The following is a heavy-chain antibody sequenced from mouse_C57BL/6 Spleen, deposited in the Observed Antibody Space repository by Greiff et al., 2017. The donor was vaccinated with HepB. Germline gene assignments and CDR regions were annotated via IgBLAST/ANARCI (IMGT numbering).Heavy chain of an antibody. D-gene: IGHD2-4*01. V-gene: IGHV1-18*01. Sequence: EVQLQQSGPELVKPGASVKIPCKASGYTFTDYNMDWVKQRRGKSLEWIGDINPNNGGTIYNQKFKGKATLTVDKSSSTAYLKLRSLTSEDTAVYYCARRITPWYYFDYWGQVTTLTVSS. CDR3: ARRITPWYYFDY. J-gene: IGHJ2*01. CDR1: GYTFTDYN. CDR2: INPNNGGT.